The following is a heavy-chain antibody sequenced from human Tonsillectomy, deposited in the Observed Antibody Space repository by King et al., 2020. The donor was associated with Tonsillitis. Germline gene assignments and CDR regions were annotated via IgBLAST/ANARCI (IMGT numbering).Heavy chain of an antibody. Sequence: EVQLVESGGGLVQPGGSLRLSCAASGFTFSSYAMSWVRQAPGKGLEWVSVISGSGGSTYYADSVKGRFTISRDNSKNTLYLQMNSLRAEDTAGYYCAKSDNVYVVPAATFDYWGQGTLVTVSS. V-gene: IGHV3-23*04. CDR3: AKSDNVYVVPAATFDY. D-gene: IGHD2-2*01. CDR2: ISGSGGST. CDR1: GFTFSSYA. J-gene: IGHJ4*02.